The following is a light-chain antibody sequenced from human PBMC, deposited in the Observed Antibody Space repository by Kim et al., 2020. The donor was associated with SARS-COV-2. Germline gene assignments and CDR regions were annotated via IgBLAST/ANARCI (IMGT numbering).Light chain of an antibody. CDR1: QSISSW. Sequence: APVGDRVTITCRASQSISSWLAWYQQKPGKAPKLLIYDASSVESGVPSRFSGSGSGTEFTLTISSLKPDDFATDYCQQYNRYPRTFGQGTKVDIK. V-gene: IGKV1-5*01. CDR2: DAS. J-gene: IGKJ1*01. CDR3: QQYNRYPRT.